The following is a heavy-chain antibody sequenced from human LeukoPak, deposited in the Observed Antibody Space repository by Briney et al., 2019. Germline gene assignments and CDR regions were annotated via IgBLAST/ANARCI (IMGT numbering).Heavy chain of an antibody. CDR3: ARLSSFAFDI. V-gene: IGHV3-23*01. J-gene: IGHJ3*02. D-gene: IGHD3-16*02. CDR2: ILHNGDST. CDR1: GSTCSTYV. Sequence: GGSLRLSCAASGSTCSTYVMSWVRQAPGKGLEWLSLILHNGDSTYYADSMKGRFTISRDNSKNTLYLQMNSLRAEDTAVYYCARLSSFAFDIWGQGTMVTVSS.